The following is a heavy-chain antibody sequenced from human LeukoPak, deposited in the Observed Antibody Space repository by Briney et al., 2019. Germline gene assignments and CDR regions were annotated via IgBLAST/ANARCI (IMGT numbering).Heavy chain of an antibody. CDR2: LSGSGTNT. CDR1: GFTFSSYA. D-gene: IGHD3-10*01. CDR3: AKDPYYYGSGSYYNTPSFDY. Sequence: GGSLRLSCAASGFTFSSYAMSWVRQAPGKGLEWVSALSGSGTNTYYADSVKGRFTISRDNSKNTLYLQMNSLRAEDTAVYYCAKDPYYYGSGSYYNTPSFDYWGQGTLVTVSS. J-gene: IGHJ4*02. V-gene: IGHV3-23*01.